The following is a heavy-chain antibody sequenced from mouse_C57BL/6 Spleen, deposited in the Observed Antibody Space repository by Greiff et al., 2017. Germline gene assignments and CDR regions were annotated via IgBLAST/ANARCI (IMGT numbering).Heavy chain of an antibody. V-gene: IGHV1-81*01. J-gene: IGHJ1*03. CDR1: GYTFTSYG. CDR3: ASEGDGDFDV. CDR2: IDPRSGNT. D-gene: IGHD3-3*01. Sequence: QVQLQQSGAELARPGASVKLSCKASGYTFTSYGISWVKQRTGQGLEWIGEIDPRSGNTYYNEKFKGKATLTADKSSGTAYMRLRSLTSEDSAVYFCASEGDGDFDVWGTGTTVTVSS.